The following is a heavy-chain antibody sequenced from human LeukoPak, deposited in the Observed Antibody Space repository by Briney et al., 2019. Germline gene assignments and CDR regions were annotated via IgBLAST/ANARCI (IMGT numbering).Heavy chain of an antibody. J-gene: IGHJ4*02. CDR3: ASPRLAAQGY. Sequence: SVKVSCKASGGTFSSYAISWVRQAPGQGLEWMGRIIPILGIANYAQKFQGRVTITADKSTSTAYMELSSLRSEDTAVYYCASPRLAAQGYWGQGTLVTVSS. V-gene: IGHV1-69*04. CDR2: IIPILGIA. D-gene: IGHD6-6*01. CDR1: GGTFSSYA.